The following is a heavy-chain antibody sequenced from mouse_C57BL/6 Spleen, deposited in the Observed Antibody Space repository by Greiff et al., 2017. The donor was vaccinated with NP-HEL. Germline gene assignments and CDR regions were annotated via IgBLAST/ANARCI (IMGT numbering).Heavy chain of an antibody. CDR3: ARGAYDGYSAWFAY. J-gene: IGHJ3*01. CDR1: GFTFSDYY. Sequence: EVQRVESEGGLVQPGSSMKLSCTASGFTFSDYYMAWVRQVPEKGLEWVANINYDGSSTYYLDSLKSRFIISRDNAKNILYLQMSSLKSEDTATYYCARGAYDGYSAWFAYWGQGTLVTVSA. CDR2: INYDGSST. D-gene: IGHD2-3*01. V-gene: IGHV5-16*01.